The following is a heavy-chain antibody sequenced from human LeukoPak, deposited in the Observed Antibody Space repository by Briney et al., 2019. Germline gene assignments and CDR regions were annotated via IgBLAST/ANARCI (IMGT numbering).Heavy chain of an antibody. CDR1: GYTFTGYY. J-gene: IGHJ5*02. CDR3: ARGNYDIWTVYPLFHWFDP. Sequence: ASVKVSCKAFGYTFTGYYMHWVRQAPGQGLEWMGWINPNSGGTNYAQKFQGWVTMTRDTSISTAYMELSRLRSDDTAVYYCARGNYDIWTVYPLFHWFDPGGQEPLVTVSS. CDR2: INPNSGGT. V-gene: IGHV1-2*04. D-gene: IGHD3-9*01.